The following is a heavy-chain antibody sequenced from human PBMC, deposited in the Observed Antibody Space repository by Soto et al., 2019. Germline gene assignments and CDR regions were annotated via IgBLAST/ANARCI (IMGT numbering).Heavy chain of an antibody. CDR1: GGSITNYY. CDR2: MYTKERT. CDR3: ARDDYKDGGNNWFDP. J-gene: IGHJ5*02. Sequence: SETLSLTCTVSGGSITNYYWSWIRQPAGKGLEWIGRMYTKERTNYNLSFKSRVTMSVDTSKNQFSLKLNAVTAADTAVYYCARDDYKDGGNNWFDPWGQGTRVTVSS. D-gene: IGHD3-16*01. V-gene: IGHV4-4*07.